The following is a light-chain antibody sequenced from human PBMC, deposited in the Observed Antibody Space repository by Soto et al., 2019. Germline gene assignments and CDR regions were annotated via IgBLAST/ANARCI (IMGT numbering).Light chain of an antibody. CDR3: LQDYNNPLT. CDR1: QGVGRD. CDR2: HAS. J-gene: IGKJ4*01. V-gene: IGKV1-6*01. Sequence: AIQMTQSPASLSASVGDTVIITCRASQGVGRDLGWYQQKPRKAPRLLIYHASTLLSGVPSRFRGSRSGTDFTLTIASLQPEDFATYFCLQDYNNPLTFGGGTKVERK.